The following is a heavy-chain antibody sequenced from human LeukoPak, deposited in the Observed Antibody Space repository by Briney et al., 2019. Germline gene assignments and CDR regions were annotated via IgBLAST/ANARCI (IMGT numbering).Heavy chain of an antibody. D-gene: IGHD1-26*01. J-gene: IGHJ5*02. Sequence: PSETLSLTCAVYGGSFSGYYWSWIRQPPGKGLEWIGEINHSGSTNYNPSLKSRVTISVDTSKNQFSLKLSSVTAADTAVYYCARRKGWEVLRRALTWFDPWGQGTLVTVSS. CDR1: GGSFSGYY. V-gene: IGHV4-34*01. CDR3: ARRKGWEVLRRALTWFDP. CDR2: INHSGST.